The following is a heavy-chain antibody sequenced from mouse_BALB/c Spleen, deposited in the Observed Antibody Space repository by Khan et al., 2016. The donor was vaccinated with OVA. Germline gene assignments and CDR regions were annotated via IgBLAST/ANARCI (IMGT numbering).Heavy chain of an antibody. J-gene: IGHJ3*01. CDR3: TRIAYYYDSEGIAY. Sequence: EVELVESGGDLVKPGGSLKLSCAASGFTFSTYGMSWVRQAPDKRLEWVATVSTGGSYTYYPDSVQGRFTISRDNAKNTLYLQMSGLRSEDTAMFYCTRIAYYYDSEGIAYWGQGTLVTVSA. CDR2: VSTGGSYT. CDR1: GFTFSTYG. V-gene: IGHV5-6*01. D-gene: IGHD1-1*01.